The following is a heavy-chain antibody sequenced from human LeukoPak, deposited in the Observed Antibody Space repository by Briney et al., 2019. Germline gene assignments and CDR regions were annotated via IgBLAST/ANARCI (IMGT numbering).Heavy chain of an antibody. D-gene: IGHD4-17*01. Sequence: GRSLRLSCAASGFTFSSYAMHWVRQAPGKGLEWVAVISYDGSNKYYADSVKGRFTISRDNSKNTLYLQMNSLRAEDTAVYYCARDVYGDYGGGYFDYWGQGTLVTVSS. J-gene: IGHJ4*02. CDR1: GFTFSSYA. CDR3: ARDVYGDYGGGYFDY. V-gene: IGHV3-30-3*01. CDR2: ISYDGSNK.